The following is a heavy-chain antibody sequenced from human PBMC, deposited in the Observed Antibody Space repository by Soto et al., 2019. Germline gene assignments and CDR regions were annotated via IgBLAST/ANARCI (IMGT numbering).Heavy chain of an antibody. V-gene: IGHV3-33*01. CDR2: IWYDGSNK. D-gene: IGHD3-3*01. CDR1: GFTFSSYG. CDR3: ARAQRITIFGVVIGSGMDV. Sequence: PGGSLRLCCAASGFTFSSYGMHWVRQAPGKGLEWVAVIWYDGSNKYYADSVKGRFTISRDNSKNTLYLQMNSLRAEDTAVYYCARAQRITIFGVVIGSGMDVWGQGTTVTVSS. J-gene: IGHJ6*02.